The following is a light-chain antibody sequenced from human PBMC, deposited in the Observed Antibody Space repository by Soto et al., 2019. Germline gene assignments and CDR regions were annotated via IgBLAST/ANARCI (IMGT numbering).Light chain of an antibody. V-gene: IGLV2-14*03. CDR2: EVS. J-gene: IGLJ1*01. CDR3: SSYTSTSSYV. CDR1: SSDVGGYNS. Sequence: QSVLPQPASVSGSPGQSITVSCTGTSSDVGGYNSVSWYQQHPGKPPKLIIYEVSNRPSGVSDRFSGSKSGNTASLTISGLQAEDEADYYCSSYTSTSSYVFATGTKVTVL.